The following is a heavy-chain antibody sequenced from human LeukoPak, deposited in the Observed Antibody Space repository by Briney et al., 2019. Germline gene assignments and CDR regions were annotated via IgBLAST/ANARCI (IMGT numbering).Heavy chain of an antibody. J-gene: IGHJ5*02. D-gene: IGHD3-3*01. CDR1: GYTFTSYA. V-gene: IGHV1-69*04. CDR3: ARDLTIFGGFDP. Sequence: ASVKVSCKASGYTFTSYAISWVRQAPGQGLEWMGRIIPILGIANYAQKFQGRVTITADKSTSTAYMELSSLRSEDTAVYYCARDLTIFGGFDPWGQGTLVTVSS. CDR2: IIPILGIA.